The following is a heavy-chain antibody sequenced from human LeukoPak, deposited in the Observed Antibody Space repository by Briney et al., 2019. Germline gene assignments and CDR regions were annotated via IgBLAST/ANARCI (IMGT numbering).Heavy chain of an antibody. V-gene: IGHV3-23*01. Sequence: GGSLRLSCAASGFTFSSYAMSWVRQAPGKGLEWVSAISGSGGSTYYADSVKGRFTISRDNSKNTLYLQMNSLRAEDTAVYYXXXPDTDSILTGCPFDYWGQGTLVTVSS. D-gene: IGHD3-9*01. J-gene: IGHJ4*02. CDR1: GFTFSSYA. CDR3: XXPDTDSILTGCPFDY. CDR2: ISGSGGST.